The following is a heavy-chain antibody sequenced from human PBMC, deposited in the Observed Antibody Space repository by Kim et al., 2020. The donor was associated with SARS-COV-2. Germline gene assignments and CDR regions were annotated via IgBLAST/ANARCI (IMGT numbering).Heavy chain of an antibody. D-gene: IGHD6-13*01. CDR3: ARVSAALDNWFDP. J-gene: IGHJ5*02. CDR1: GGSFSGYY. CDR2: INHSGST. Sequence: SETLSLTCAVYGGSFSGYYWSWIRQPPGKGLEWIGEINHSGSTNYNPSLKSRVTISVDTSKNQFSLKLSSVTAADTAVYYCARVSAALDNWFDPWCQGTLVTVSS. V-gene: IGHV4-34*01.